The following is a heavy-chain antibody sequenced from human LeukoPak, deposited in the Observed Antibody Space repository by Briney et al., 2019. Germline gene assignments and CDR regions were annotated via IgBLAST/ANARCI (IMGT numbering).Heavy chain of an antibody. J-gene: IGHJ5*02. Sequence: GGSLRLSCAASGFTFSNYAMYWVRQAPGKGLEWVSGLTGNGDITYYTDSVKGRFTISRDNSKSTLYLDMNNLRAEDTALYYCAKRGITISFFDPWGQGTLVTVSS. CDR2: LTGNGDIT. CDR1: GFTFSNYA. D-gene: IGHD3-3*01. CDR3: AKRGITISFFDP. V-gene: IGHV3-23*01.